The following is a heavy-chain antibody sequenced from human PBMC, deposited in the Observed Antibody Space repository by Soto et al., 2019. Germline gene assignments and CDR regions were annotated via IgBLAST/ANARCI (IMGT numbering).Heavy chain of an antibody. CDR1: GGSISSSSYY. Sequence: QLQLQESGPGLVKPSETLSLTCTVSGGSISSSSYYWGWIRQPPGKGLEWIGSIYYSGSTYYNPPLKSRVNISVDTSKNQFSLKLSSVTAADTAVYYCARPPRGYSGYPARGWGQGTLVTVSS. CDR3: ARPPRGYSGYPARG. J-gene: IGHJ4*02. CDR2: IYYSGST. D-gene: IGHD5-12*01. V-gene: IGHV4-39*01.